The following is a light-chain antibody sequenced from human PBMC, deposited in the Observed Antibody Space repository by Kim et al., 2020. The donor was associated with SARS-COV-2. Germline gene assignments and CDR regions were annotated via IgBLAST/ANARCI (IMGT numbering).Light chain of an antibody. CDR3: QPWDSSTAWV. CDR1: ELGDKF. J-gene: IGLJ3*02. Sequence: VSPGKTTTIPCPGDELGDKFACCYQQKPGQSPVLVIYVHSKRPSGIPELFSCTISGNTATLTINGTQAMDEADYYCQPWDSSTAWVFGGGTQLTVL. V-gene: IGLV3-1*01. CDR2: VHS.